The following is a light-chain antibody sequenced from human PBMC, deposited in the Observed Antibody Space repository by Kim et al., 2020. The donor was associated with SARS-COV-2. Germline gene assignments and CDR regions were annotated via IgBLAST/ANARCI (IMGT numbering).Light chain of an antibody. V-gene: IGLV2-8*01. CDR3: SSYAGSNNLGV. CDR2: EVS. J-gene: IGLJ2*01. Sequence: QSALTQPPSASGSPGQSVTISCTGTSSDVGGYNYVSWYQQHPGKAPKLMIYEVSKRPSGVPDRFSGSKSGNTASLTVSGLQAEDEADYYCSSYAGSNNLGVFGGGTQLIVL. CDR1: SSDVGGYNY.